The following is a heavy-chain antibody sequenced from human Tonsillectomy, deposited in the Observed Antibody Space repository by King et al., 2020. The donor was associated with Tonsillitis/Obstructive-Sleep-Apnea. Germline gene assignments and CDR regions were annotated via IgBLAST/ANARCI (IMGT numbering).Heavy chain of an antibody. CDR3: ARGWGTAMENWYYYMDV. V-gene: IGHV3-11*05. Sequence: VQLVESGGGLGKPGGSLRLSCAASGFTFSDYYMSWIRQAPGKGLGLVSYISSCSSYTNYADSVKGRFTISRDNAKNSLYLQMNSLRAEDTAVYYCARGWGTAMENWYYYMDVWGKGTTVTVSS. CDR2: ISSCSSYT. D-gene: IGHD5-18*01. J-gene: IGHJ6*03. CDR1: GFTFSDYY.